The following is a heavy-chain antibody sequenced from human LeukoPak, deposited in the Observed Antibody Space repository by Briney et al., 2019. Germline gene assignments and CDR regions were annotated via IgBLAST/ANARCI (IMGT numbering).Heavy chain of an antibody. J-gene: IGHJ3*02. CDR3: ATAYSSGRLDAFDI. V-gene: IGHV1-24*01. CDR2: FDPEDGET. CDR1: GYTLTELS. D-gene: IGHD6-19*01. Sequence: ASVKVSCKVSGYTLTELSMHWVRQAPGKGPEWMGGFDPEDGETIYAQKFQGRVTMTEDTSTDTAYMELSSLRSEDTAVYYCATAYSSGRLDAFDIWGQGTMVTVSS.